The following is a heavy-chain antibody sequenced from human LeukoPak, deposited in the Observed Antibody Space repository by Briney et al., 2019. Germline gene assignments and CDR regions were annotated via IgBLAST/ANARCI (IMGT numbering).Heavy chain of an antibody. CDR3: AREQIWSWGY. J-gene: IGHJ4*02. Sequence: AGGSLRLPCAASGFTVSSNYMSWVRQAPGTGLEWVSIIYSGGNYYADSVKGRFTVSRDNVKNMVYLQMNSLRAEDTAVYYCAREQIWSWGYWGQGTLVTVSS. CDR1: GFTVSSNY. CDR2: IYSGGN. D-gene: IGHD3-10*01. V-gene: IGHV3-66*01.